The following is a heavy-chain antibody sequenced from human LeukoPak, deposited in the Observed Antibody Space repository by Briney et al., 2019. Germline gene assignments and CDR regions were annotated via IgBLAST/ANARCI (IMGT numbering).Heavy chain of an antibody. CDR3: ARGLRYDYFDN. V-gene: IGHV3-7*04. CDR1: GFTFSGYW. CDR2: IKQDGSEK. J-gene: IGHJ4*02. Sequence: GRSLRLSCAASGFTFSGYWMSWVRQAPGKALEWVASIKQDGSEKYYVDSVKGRFTISRDNAKNSLYLQMTSLRAEDTAVYYCARGLRYDYFDNWGQGTLVTVSS. D-gene: IGHD4-17*01.